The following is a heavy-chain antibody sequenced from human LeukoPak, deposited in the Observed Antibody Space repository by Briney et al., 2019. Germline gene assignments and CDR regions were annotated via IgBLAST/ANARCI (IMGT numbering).Heavy chain of an antibody. J-gene: IGHJ4*02. D-gene: IGHD2-15*01. CDR2: ISTNGGGT. CDR3: ARYCNGVTCYSGYDY. V-gene: IGHV3-64*01. CDR1: KFTFSSFA. Sequence: SGGSLRLSCAASKFTFSSFAMHWVRQTPGKGLEYVSAISTNGGGTYYANSVKGRFTISRDNSKNTLYLQMGSLRAEDMAVYFCARYCNGVTCYSGYDYWGQGTLVTVSS.